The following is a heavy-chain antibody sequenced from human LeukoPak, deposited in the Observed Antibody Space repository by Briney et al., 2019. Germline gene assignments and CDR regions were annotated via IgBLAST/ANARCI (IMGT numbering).Heavy chain of an antibody. CDR3: ARRGYGDYAPFDY. Sequence: PGGSLRLSCTVSGFTVSTNSMTWVRQAPGKGLEWLSLIYNGGTTYYAASVKGGFSISRDNSKNILYLQMNSLRAEDTAVYYCARRGYGDYAPFDYWGQGALVTVSS. D-gene: IGHD4-17*01. CDR1: GFTVSTNS. V-gene: IGHV3-66*04. J-gene: IGHJ4*02. CDR2: IYNGGTT.